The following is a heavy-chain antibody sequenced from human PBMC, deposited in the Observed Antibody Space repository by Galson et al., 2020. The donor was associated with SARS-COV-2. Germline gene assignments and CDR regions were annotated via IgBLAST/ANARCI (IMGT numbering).Heavy chain of an antibody. D-gene: IGHD2-2*01. CDR1: GFTVSSNY. Sequence: TGGSLRLSCAASGFTVSSNYMSWVRQAPGKGLEWVSVIYSGGSTYYADSVKGRFTISRDNSKNTLYLQMNSLRAEDTAVYYWLLEYQLLSFDYWGQGTLVTVSS. V-gene: IGHV3-66*01. J-gene: IGHJ4*02. CDR3: LLEYQLLSFDY. CDR2: IYSGGST.